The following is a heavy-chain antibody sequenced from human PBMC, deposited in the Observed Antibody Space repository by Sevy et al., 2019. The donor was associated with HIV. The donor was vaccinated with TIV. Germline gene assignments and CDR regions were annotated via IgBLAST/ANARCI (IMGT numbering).Heavy chain of an antibody. D-gene: IGHD6-25*01. CDR3: ARALAAAASY. CDR2: IKQDGSEK. Sequence: GPLRLSCAASGFTFSSYWMNWVRQAPGKGLEWVANIKQDGSEKYYVDSVKGRFTISRDNAKNSMHLQMNSLRAEDTAVYYCARALAAAASYWGQGTLVTVSS. J-gene: IGHJ4*02. CDR1: GFTFSSYW. V-gene: IGHV3-7*01.